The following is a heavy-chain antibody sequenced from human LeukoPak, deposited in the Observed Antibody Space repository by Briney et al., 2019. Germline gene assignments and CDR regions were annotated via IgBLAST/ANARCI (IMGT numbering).Heavy chain of an antibody. CDR3: ARHAVYDYVWGSYRFDY. V-gene: IGHV4-39*01. Sequence: PSETLSLTCTVSGGSISSSSYYWGWIRQPPGKGLEWIGSIYYSGSTYYNPSLKSRVTISVDTSKNQFSLKLSSATAADTAVYYCARHAVYDYVWGSYRFDYWGQGTLVTVPS. CDR2: IYYSGST. CDR1: GGSISSSSYY. D-gene: IGHD3-16*02. J-gene: IGHJ4*02.